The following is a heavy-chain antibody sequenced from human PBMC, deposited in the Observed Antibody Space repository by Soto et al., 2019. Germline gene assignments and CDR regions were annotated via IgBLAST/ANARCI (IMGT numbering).Heavy chain of an antibody. CDR2: INPYNGNT. CDR1: GYTFTSYG. D-gene: IGHD3-3*01. V-gene: IGHV1-18*01. J-gene: IGHJ4*02. CDR3: ARDWIGIDF. Sequence: QVQLLQSGAEVKKPGASVKVSCKASGYTFTSYGISWVRQAPGQGLEWMGWINPYNGNTNYAQKLPGRVTMTTDTSTNTAYLELRSLRSDDTAVYFCARDWIGIDFCGQRTLVPGSS.